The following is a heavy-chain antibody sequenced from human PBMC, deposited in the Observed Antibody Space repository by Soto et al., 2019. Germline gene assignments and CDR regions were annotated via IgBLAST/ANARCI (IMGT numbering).Heavy chain of an antibody. D-gene: IGHD3-10*01. V-gene: IGHV4-34*01. Sequence: SETLSLTCAVYGGYFSGYYWSWIRQPPGKGLEWIGEINHSGSTNYNPSLKSRVTISVDTSKNQFSLKLSSVTAADTAVYYCARGPVLLWFGEYPNWFDPWGQGTLVTVSS. CDR1: GGYFSGYY. CDR2: INHSGST. J-gene: IGHJ5*02. CDR3: ARGPVLLWFGEYPNWFDP.